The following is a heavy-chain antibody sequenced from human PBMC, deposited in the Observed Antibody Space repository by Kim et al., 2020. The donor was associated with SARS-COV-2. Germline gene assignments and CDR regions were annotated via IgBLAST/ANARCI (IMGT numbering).Heavy chain of an antibody. D-gene: IGHD3-3*01. CDR2: IYYSGNT. Sequence: SETLSLTCTVSGGSVSSGSYFWSLIRQPPGKGLEWIGYIYYSGNTNHNPSLKSRVTMSVDTSKNQFSVKLRSVTAADTAVYYCARAPNDFWSGYPYYFDYWGQGTLVTVSS. CDR1: GGSVSSGSYF. J-gene: IGHJ4*02. CDR3: ARAPNDFWSGYPYYFDY. V-gene: IGHV4-61*01.